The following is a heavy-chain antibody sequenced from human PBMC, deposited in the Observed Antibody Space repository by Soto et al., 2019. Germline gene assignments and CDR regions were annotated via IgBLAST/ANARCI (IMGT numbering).Heavy chain of an antibody. CDR1: RYTLTCYC. V-gene: IGHV1-18*01. Sequence: GASVKVSSKASRYTLTCYCIRWVRQAPGQGLEWMGWISAYNGNTNYAQKLQGRVTMTTDTSTSTAYMELRSLRSDDPDVYYCARGLYWLDPWGQGTLVTVSS. CDR3: ARGLYWLDP. CDR2: ISAYNGNT. J-gene: IGHJ5*02.